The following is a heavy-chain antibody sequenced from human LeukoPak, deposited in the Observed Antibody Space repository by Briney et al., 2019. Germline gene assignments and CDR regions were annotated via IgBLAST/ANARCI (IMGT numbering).Heavy chain of an antibody. V-gene: IGHV3-9*01. CDR2: ISWNSGSI. Sequence: GGSLRLSCAASGFTFDDYAMHWVRQAPGKGLEWVSGISWNSGSIGYADSVKGRFTISRDNAKTSLYLQMNSLRAEDTALYYCAKDMYYYDSSGPIDYWGQGTLVTVSS. J-gene: IGHJ4*02. D-gene: IGHD3-22*01. CDR1: GFTFDDYA. CDR3: AKDMYYYDSSGPIDY.